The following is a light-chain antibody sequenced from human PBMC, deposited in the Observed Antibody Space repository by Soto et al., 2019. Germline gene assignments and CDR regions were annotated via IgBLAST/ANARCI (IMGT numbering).Light chain of an antibody. V-gene: IGLV4-69*02. Sequence: QAVLTQSPSASASLGASVKLTCTLSSGHSNYAIAWHQQQPNKGPRFLMKLNTDGRHTKGDGIPDRFSGSSSGAERYLTISRLQSEDEADYYCQSWDTGVLVFGGGTKLTVL. CDR3: QSWDTGVLV. CDR1: SGHSNYA. CDR2: LNTDGRH. J-gene: IGLJ3*02.